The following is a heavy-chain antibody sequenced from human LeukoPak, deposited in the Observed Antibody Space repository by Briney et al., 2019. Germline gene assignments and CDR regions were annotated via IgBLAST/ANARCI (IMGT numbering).Heavy chain of an antibody. CDR2: IKEDGSEK. Sequence: GGSLRLSCAASGFTFSNYWMSWVRQAPGKGLEWVANIKEDGSEKYYVDSVKGRFTISRDNAKNSLYLQMNSLRAEDTAVYYCASESRSYDVLTGYYPTHYFDYWGQGTLVTVSS. V-gene: IGHV3-7*05. J-gene: IGHJ4*02. CDR1: GFTFSNYW. CDR3: ASESRSYDVLTGYYPTHYFDY. D-gene: IGHD3-9*01.